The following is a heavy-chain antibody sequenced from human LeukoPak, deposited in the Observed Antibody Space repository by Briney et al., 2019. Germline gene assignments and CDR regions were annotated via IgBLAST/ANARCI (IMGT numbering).Heavy chain of an antibody. CDR2: IYYSGST. V-gene: IGHV4-31*03. CDR3: ARVRVLEESYYGMDV. J-gene: IGHJ6*02. D-gene: IGHD4/OR15-4a*01. CDR1: GGSISSGGYY. Sequence: SETLSLTCTVSGGSISSGGYYWIWIRQHPGKGLEWIGYIYYSGSTYYNPSLKSRVTISVDTSKNQFSLKLSSVTAADTAVYYCARVRVLEESYYGMDVWGQGTTVTVSS.